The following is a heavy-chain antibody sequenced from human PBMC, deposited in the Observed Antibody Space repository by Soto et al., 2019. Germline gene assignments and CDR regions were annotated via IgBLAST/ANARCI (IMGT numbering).Heavy chain of an antibody. V-gene: IGHV1-69*01. CDR3: ARNRGLKNWDFGC. CDR1: GDIFSSYP. D-gene: IGHD3-10*01. Sequence: QVQLVQSGAEVKKPGSSVKVSCKASGDIFSSYPFSWVRQAPGQGLEWMGGIVPLFGTADYGQKFQDRVKKTRDGSTHPVLMEVDSLRSDGTAVFFWARNRGLKNWDFGCWGRGTLVSVSS. J-gene: IGHJ2*01. CDR2: IVPLFGTA.